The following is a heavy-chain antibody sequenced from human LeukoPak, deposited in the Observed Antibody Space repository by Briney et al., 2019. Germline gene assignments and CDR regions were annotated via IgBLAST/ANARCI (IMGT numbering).Heavy chain of an antibody. V-gene: IGHV3-66*01. J-gene: IGHJ5*02. D-gene: IGHD4-17*01. CDR3: ARDPLYYGDYVAP. Sequence: SGGSLRLSCAASGFTASSNYMSWVRQAPGKGLEWVSVIYNGGSTYYADSVKGRFTISRDNSKNTLYLQMNSLRAEDTAVYYCARDPLYYGDYVAPWGQGTLVTVSS. CDR1: GFTASSNY. CDR2: IYNGGST.